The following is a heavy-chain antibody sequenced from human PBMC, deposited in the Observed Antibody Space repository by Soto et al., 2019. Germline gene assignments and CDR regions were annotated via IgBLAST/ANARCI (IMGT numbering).Heavy chain of an antibody. CDR3: ARARLYQYTDS. Sequence: QVQLQESGPGLVKPSQTLSLTCTVSGGSISSGDYYWSWIRQPPGKGLEWIGYIYYSGSTNYNPSLKSRVTFTVDTSKNLSSPNLSSVTAEDTAVYYCARARLYQYTDSWGQGTLVTVSS. D-gene: IGHD2-2*01. CDR1: GGSISSGDYY. CDR2: IYYSGST. V-gene: IGHV4-30-4*01. J-gene: IGHJ5*01.